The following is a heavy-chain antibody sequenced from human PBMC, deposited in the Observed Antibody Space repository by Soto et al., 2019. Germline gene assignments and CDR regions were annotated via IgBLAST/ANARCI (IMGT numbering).Heavy chain of an antibody. CDR1: GFSLSTSGVG. CDR3: AHSGYDYVWGTYRFLDY. V-gene: IGHV2-5*02. CDR2: IYWDDDK. Sequence: QITLKESGPTLVKPTQTLTLTCTFSGFSLSTSGVGVGWIRQPPGKALEWLALIYWDDDKRYSPSLKSRLTIPKDASKNQVVLTMTNMDPVDTATYYCAHSGYDYVWGTYRFLDYWGQGTLVTVSS. J-gene: IGHJ4*02. D-gene: IGHD3-16*02.